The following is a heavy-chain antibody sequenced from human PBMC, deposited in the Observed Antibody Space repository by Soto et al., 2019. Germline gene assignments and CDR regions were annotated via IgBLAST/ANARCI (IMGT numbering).Heavy chain of an antibody. CDR3: VRDAPPEDY. CDR1: GYTFTSYG. Sequence: QVQLVQSGAEVKKPGASVKVSCKASGYTFTSYGISWVRQAPGQGLEWMGWIRPYNGNTNYAEKLKGRVTMTTDTSTSTAYLDLRSVGSDDTPLYYCVRDAPPEDYWGQGTLVTVSS. J-gene: IGHJ4*02. V-gene: IGHV1-18*01. CDR2: IRPYNGNT.